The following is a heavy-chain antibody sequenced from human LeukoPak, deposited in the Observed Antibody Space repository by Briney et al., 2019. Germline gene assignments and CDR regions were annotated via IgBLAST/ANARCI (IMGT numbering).Heavy chain of an antibody. CDR2: INPDGRDT. CDR1: GFTFNTYG. D-gene: IGHD2-21*02. J-gene: IGHJ1*01. Sequence: GGSLRLSCAAYGFTFNTYGMNWVRQAPGKGLEWVAHINPDGRDTYYVDSVKGRFTISRDNAQNSMYLQMNSLRVEDTAVYYCTSWGDTTAEYFQRWGQGTLVTVSS. V-gene: IGHV3-7*01. CDR3: TSWGDTTAEYFQR.